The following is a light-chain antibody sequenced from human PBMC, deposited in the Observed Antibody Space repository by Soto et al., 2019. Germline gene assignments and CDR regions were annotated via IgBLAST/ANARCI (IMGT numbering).Light chain of an antibody. J-gene: IGKJ4*01. CDR3: QHRINWPLT. Sequence: EIVLTQSPATLSLSPGERATLSCRASQSVSRYLAWYQQKPGQAPRLLIYDASNRATGIPVRFSGSGSGTDFTLTISSLEPEDFAVYYCQHRINWPLTFGGGTKVEIK. CDR2: DAS. CDR1: QSVSRY. V-gene: IGKV3-11*01.